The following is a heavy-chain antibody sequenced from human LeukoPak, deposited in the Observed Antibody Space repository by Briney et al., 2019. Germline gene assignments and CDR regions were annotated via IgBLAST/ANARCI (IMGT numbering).Heavy chain of an antibody. CDR1: GGSISSPSYY. CDR2: IYYSGSGTT. Sequence: SETLSLTCTVSGGSISSPSYYWDWIRQPPGKGLEWIGSIYYSGSGTTYYNPSLRSRVTISVDTSKDQISLNLNSVTAADTAVYYCARVRFYEDFWSNYYIHDAFDIWGQGTMVTVSS. D-gene: IGHD3-3*01. J-gene: IGHJ3*02. V-gene: IGHV4-39*01. CDR3: ARVRFYEDFWSNYYIHDAFDI.